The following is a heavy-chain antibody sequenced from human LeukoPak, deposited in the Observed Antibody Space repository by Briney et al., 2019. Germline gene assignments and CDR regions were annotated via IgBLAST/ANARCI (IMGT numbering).Heavy chain of an antibody. CDR3: ATDTATEARHI. J-gene: IGHJ3*02. V-gene: IGHV3-15*01. CDR1: GFTFANAS. Sequence: PGGSLRLSCLTSGFTFANASMSWVRQAPGKGLEWVGLIRSKTDGGTTDYAAPLKDRFTILRDDSKSTLFLQMNSLKADDTAVYYCATDTATEARHIWGQGTTVTVSS. D-gene: IGHD2-21*02. CDR2: IRSKTDGGTT.